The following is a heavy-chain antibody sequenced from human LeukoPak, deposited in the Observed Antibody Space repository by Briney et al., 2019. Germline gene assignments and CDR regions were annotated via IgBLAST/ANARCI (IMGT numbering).Heavy chain of an antibody. V-gene: IGHV4-59*01. Sequence: SETLSLTCTVSGVSISSYYWSWIRQPPGKGLEWIGYIYYSGSTNYNPSLKSRVTIPVDMSKNQFSLKLSSVTAADTAVYYCARFVGGSPLYYYGMDVWGQGTTVTVSS. J-gene: IGHJ6*02. CDR1: GVSISSYY. D-gene: IGHD1-26*01. CDR3: ARFVGGSPLYYYGMDV. CDR2: IYYSGST.